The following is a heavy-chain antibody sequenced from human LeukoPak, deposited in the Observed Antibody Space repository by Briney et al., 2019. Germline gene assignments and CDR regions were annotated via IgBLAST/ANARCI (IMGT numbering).Heavy chain of an antibody. Sequence: GGSLRLSCAASGFTFSSYDMSWVRQAPGKGLEWVSGINKSGGGTYYADSVKGRFTMSRDNSKNTLFLQMNSLRAEDTAVYYCAKVTWSGSGSDYWGQGTLVTVSS. J-gene: IGHJ4*02. D-gene: IGHD3-3*01. CDR2: INKSGGGT. CDR3: AKVTWSGSGSDY. V-gene: IGHV3-23*01. CDR1: GFTFSSYD.